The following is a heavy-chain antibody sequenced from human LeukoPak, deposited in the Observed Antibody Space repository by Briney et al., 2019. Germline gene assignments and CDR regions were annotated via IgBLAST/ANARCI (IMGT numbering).Heavy chain of an antibody. Sequence: GGSLRLSCAASGFTFSSYAMHWVRQAPGKGLEWVAVISYDGSNKYYADSVKGRFTISRDNAKNSLYLQMNSLRAEDTAVYYCARAQYYDFWSGYYGLIDYWGQGTLVTVSS. CDR1: GFTFSSYA. D-gene: IGHD3-3*01. V-gene: IGHV3-30-3*01. CDR2: ISYDGSNK. J-gene: IGHJ4*02. CDR3: ARAQYYDFWSGYYGLIDY.